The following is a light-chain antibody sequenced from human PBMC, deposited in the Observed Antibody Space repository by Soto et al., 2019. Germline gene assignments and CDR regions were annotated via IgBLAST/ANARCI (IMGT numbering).Light chain of an antibody. CDR3: QQRHAWPIT. CDR1: QNIYSN. J-gene: IGKJ5*01. Sequence: IVMTQSPATLSVSPGERATPPWRASQNIYSNVAWYQQRPGQAPRLLIYRASTRATGIPARCSGSGSGTDFTLTSSSLEPEDSAAYYCQQRHAWPITFGQGTRLEIK. CDR2: RAS. V-gene: IGKV3-15*01.